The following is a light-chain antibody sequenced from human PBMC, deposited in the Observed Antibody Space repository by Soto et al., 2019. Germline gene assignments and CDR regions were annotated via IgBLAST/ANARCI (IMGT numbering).Light chain of an antibody. V-gene: IGKV3-15*01. CDR3: QEYNNWRPTT. Sequence: IGMTQSPATLSVSPGERATLSCRASQSISSKLAWYQQKPGQAPRLLIYGASTRATGIPVRFSGSGSGTEFTLTITSLQSEDFAVYYCQEYNNWRPTTFGGGSKVDI. J-gene: IGKJ4*01. CDR1: QSISSK. CDR2: GAS.